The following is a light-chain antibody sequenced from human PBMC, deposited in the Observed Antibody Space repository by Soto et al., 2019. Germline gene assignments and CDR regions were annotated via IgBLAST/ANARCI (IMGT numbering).Light chain of an antibody. CDR2: QVS. V-gene: IGLV2-14*01. CDR1: SSDVGAYNY. Sequence: QSALTQPASASGSPGQSITISCTGTSSDVGAYNYVSWFQQHPGKAPKLMIFQVSNRPSGVSDRFSGSKSGNTASLTISRVEAGDEGDYYCQVWDSGSDQLEFGGGTKLTVL. CDR3: QVWDSGSDQLE. J-gene: IGLJ2*01.